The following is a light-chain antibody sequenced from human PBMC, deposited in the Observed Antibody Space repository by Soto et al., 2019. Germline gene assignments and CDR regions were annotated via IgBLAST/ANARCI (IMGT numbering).Light chain of an antibody. CDR1: QSLLHSNGYNY. CDR3: MQALQTPVT. CDR2: LVS. J-gene: IGKJ4*01. V-gene: IGKV2-28*01. Sequence: DIVMTQSPLSLPVTPGEPASISCRSSQSLLHSNGYNYLDWYLQKPGQSPQLLIYLVSHRASGVPDRFSGSGSGTDFTLKISRVEAEDVGVYYCMQALQTPVTFGGGTRVEIK.